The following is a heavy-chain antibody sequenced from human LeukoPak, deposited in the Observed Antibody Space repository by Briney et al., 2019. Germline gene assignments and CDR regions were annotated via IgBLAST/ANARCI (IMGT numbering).Heavy chain of an antibody. CDR2: INHSGST. J-gene: IGHJ4*02. CDR1: GGSISSGGYY. D-gene: IGHD3-10*01. Sequence: SQTLSLTCTVSGGSISSGGYYWSWISQPPGKGLEWIGEINHSGSTNYNPSLKSRVTISVDTSKNQFSLKLSSVTAADTAVYYCARRTTERGSGSYYNPGRPCFDYWGQGTLVTVSS. V-gene: IGHV4-30-2*01. CDR3: ARRTTERGSGSYYNPGRPCFDY.